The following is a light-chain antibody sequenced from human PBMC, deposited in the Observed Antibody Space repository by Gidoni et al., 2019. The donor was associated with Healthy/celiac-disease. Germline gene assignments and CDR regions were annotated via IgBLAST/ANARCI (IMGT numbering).Light chain of an antibody. CDR3: QQSYSTPQP. J-gene: IGKJ2*01. Sequence: DIQMTQSASALSASVGDSVTITCRASQIISSYLNWYQQKPGQAPKLLIYAASSLQSGVPSRFSGSGSGTDFTLTISSLQPEDFATYYCQQSYSTPQPFGQGTKLEIK. CDR2: AAS. CDR1: QIISSY. V-gene: IGKV1-39*01.